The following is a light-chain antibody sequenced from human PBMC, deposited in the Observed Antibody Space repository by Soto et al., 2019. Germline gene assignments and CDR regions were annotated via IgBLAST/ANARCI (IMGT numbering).Light chain of an antibody. J-gene: IGKJ1*01. Sequence: DIPLTQSPSTRSGALGDGVPIXRGATQTISSWLAWYQQKPRKAPTRLIYKASTLKSGGPSRFSGSGSGTEFSLTISSLQPDDFSTYYCQHYNSYSEAFGQGTKVDIK. V-gene: IGKV1-5*03. CDR2: KAS. CDR3: QHYNSYSEA. CDR1: QTISSW.